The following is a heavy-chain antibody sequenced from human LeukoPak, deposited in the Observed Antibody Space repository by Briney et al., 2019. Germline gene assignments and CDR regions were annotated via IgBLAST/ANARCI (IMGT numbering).Heavy chain of an antibody. Sequence: HPGGSLRLSCAASGFTFSSYWMHWVRQAPGKGLVWVSRINSDGSSTSYADSVKGRFTISRDNAKNTLYLQMNSLRAEDTAVYYCARALGASGSYYYYYYYMDVWGKGTTVTVSS. V-gene: IGHV3-74*01. CDR1: GFTFSSYW. CDR3: ARALGASGSYYYYYYYMDV. D-gene: IGHD1-26*01. J-gene: IGHJ6*03. CDR2: INSDGSST.